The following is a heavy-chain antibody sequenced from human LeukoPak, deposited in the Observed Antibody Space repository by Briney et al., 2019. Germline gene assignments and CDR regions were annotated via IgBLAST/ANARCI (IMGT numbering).Heavy chain of an antibody. J-gene: IGHJ4*02. CDR3: ARNFRDGYNNSFDY. CDR2: ISVSGGNT. Sequence: AGGSLRLSCAASGFTFSSSAMSWVRQAPGKGLEWVSAISVSGGNTYYADSVKGRFTISRDNSKNTLYLQMNSLRAEDTAVYYCARNFRDGYNNSFDYWGQGTLVTVSS. V-gene: IGHV3-23*01. D-gene: IGHD5-24*01. CDR1: GFTFSSSA.